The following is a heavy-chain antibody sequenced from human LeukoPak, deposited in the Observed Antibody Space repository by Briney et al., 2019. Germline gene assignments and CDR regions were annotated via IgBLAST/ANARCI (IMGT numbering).Heavy chain of an antibody. Sequence: SETLSLTCTVSGGSISSYYWSWIRQPPGKGLEWIGYIYTSGSTNYNPSLKSRVTISVDTSKNQFSLKLSSVTAADTAVYYCARLDTAMALRGSDYWGQGTLVTVSS. J-gene: IGHJ4*02. D-gene: IGHD5-18*01. CDR1: GGSISSYY. CDR3: ARLDTAMALRGSDY. CDR2: IYTSGST. V-gene: IGHV4-4*09.